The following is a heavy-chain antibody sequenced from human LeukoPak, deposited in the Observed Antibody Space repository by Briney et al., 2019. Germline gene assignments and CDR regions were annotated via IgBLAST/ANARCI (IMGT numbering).Heavy chain of an antibody. V-gene: IGHV3-7*01. J-gene: IGHJ4*02. CDR3: ARDRGYGSGSYYKN. CDR2: IKQDGSEK. CDR1: GFTFSSYW. Sequence: GGSLRLSCAASGFTFSSYWMSWVRQAPGKGLGWVANIKQDGSEKYYVDSVKGRFTISRDNAKNSLYLQMNSLRAEDTAVYYCARDRGYGSGSYYKNWGQGTLVTVSS. D-gene: IGHD3-10*01.